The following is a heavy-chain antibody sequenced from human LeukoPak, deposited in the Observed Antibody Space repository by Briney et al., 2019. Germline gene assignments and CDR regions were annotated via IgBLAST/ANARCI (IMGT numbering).Heavy chain of an antibody. V-gene: IGHV4-28*05. J-gene: IGHJ3*02. D-gene: IGHD5-12*01. CDR2: IYYSGSI. CDR3: ARTKYSGYDFDAFDI. Sequence: SETLSLTCAVSGYSISSSNWWGWIRQPPGKGLEWIGYIYYSGSIYYNPSLKSRVTMSVDTSKNQFSLKLSSVTAVDTAVYYRARTKYSGYDFDAFDIWGQGTMVTVSS. CDR1: GYSISSSNW.